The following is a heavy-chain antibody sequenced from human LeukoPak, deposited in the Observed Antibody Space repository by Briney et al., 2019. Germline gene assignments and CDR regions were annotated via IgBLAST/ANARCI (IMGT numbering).Heavy chain of an antibody. CDR2: ISSSGSTI. CDR3: ARSNLHGAFDI. V-gene: IGHV3-11*01. Sequence: PGGSLRLSCAASGFTFSDYYMSCIRQAPGKGLEWVSYISSSGSTIYYADSVKGRFTISRDNAKNSLYLQINSLRAEDTAVYYCARSNLHGAFDIWGQGTMVTVSS. J-gene: IGHJ3*02. D-gene: IGHD1-1*01. CDR1: GFTFSDYY.